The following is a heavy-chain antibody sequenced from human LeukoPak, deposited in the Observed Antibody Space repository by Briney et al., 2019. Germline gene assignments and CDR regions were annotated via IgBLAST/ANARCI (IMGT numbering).Heavy chain of an antibody. CDR3: ASKSVSSSWSTFDY. J-gene: IGHJ4*02. Sequence: GASVKVSCKTSGYTFTSYGISWVRQAPGQGLEWMGWISAYNGNTNYAQKLQGRVTMTTDTSTSTAYMELSSLRSEDTAVYYCASKSVSSSWSTFDYWGQGTLVTVSS. CDR2: ISAYNGNT. D-gene: IGHD6-13*01. CDR1: GYTFTSYG. V-gene: IGHV1-18*01.